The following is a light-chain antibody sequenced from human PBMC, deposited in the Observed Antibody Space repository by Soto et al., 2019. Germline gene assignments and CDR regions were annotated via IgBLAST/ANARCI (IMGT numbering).Light chain of an antibody. Sequence: QSVLTQPASVSGSPGQSITISCTGTNSDVGYYKYVSWYQKHPGKAPKLMIFEVNNRPSGVSNRFSGSKSGSTASLTISGLRAEDEADYYCSSYTSSSTVFGSGTKLTVL. CDR3: SSYTSSSTV. V-gene: IGLV2-14*01. J-gene: IGLJ1*01. CDR2: EVN. CDR1: NSDVGYYKY.